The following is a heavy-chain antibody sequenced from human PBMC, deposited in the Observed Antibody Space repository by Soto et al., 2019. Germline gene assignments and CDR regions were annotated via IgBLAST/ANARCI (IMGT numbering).Heavy chain of an antibody. CDR2: IYTSGSG. CDR1: GGSISSYY. Sequence: SETLSLTCTVSGGSISSYYWNWIRQPAGKGLEWIGRIYTSGSGNVNPSLKSRVTMSVDTSKNQFSLKLSSVTAADMAVYYCARERQLEIYSYYYAMDVWGQGTPVTVSS. V-gene: IGHV4-4*07. J-gene: IGHJ6*02. CDR3: ARERQLEIYSYYYAMDV. D-gene: IGHD6-13*01.